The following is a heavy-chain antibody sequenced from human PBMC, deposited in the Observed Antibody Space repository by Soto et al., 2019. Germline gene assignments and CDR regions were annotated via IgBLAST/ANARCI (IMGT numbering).Heavy chain of an antibody. CDR1: GGSISPYY. D-gene: IGHD3-10*01. Sequence: PSETLSLTCTVYGGSISPYYWSWIRQPPGKGLEWIGYIYYRGSTDYNPSLKSRVNVSLDTSKNQFSLELSSVTAADTAVYYCARDSALYGMDDWGRGNTVTVS. V-gene: IGHV4-59*13. CDR3: ARDSALYGMDD. CDR2: IYYRGST. J-gene: IGHJ6*02.